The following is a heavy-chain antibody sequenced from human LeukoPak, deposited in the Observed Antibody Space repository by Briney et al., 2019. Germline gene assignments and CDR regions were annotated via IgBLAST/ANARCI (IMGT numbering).Heavy chain of an antibody. CDR2: IYTSGTT. CDR1: RGSISTFY. CDR3: ARLGYVLRYFDWLAALGYYYYMDV. D-gene: IGHD3-9*01. J-gene: IGHJ6*03. Sequence: PSETLSLTCTVSRGSISTFYWSWIRQPAGKGLEWIGHIYTSGTTNYNPSLKSRVTMSIDTSKNQFSLKLSSVTAADTAVYYCARLGYVLRYFDWLAALGYYYYMDVWGKGTTVTISS. V-gene: IGHV4-4*07.